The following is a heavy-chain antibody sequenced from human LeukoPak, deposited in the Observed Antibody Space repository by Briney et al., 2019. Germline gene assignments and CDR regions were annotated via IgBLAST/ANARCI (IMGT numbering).Heavy chain of an antibody. Sequence: ASVKVSCKVSGYTLTELSMHRVRQAPGKGLEWMGGFDPEDGETIYAQKFQGRVTMTEDTSTDTAYMELSSLRSEDTAVYYCATSRAVAGAFDYWGQGTLVTVSS. CDR1: GYTLTELS. CDR2: FDPEDGET. J-gene: IGHJ4*02. CDR3: ATSRAVAGAFDY. D-gene: IGHD6-19*01. V-gene: IGHV1-24*01.